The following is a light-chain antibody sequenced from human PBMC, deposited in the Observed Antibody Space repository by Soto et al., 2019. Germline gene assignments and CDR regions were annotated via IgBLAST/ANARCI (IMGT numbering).Light chain of an antibody. CDR3: SSFAGYNNYV. CDR2: EVT. Sequence: QSVLTQPPSASGSPGQSVTISCTGTSSDVGGYNYVSWYQQHPGKVPKLMIYEVTKRPSGVPDRFSGSKSDNTASLTVSGLQPEDEADYYCSSFAGYNNYVFGTGTKVT. V-gene: IGLV2-8*01. CDR1: SSDVGGYNY. J-gene: IGLJ1*01.